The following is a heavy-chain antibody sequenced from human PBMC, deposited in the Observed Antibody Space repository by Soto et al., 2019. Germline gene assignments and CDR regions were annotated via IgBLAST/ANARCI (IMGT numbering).Heavy chain of an antibody. CDR2: INHSGST. CDR3: ARGSGLYCSGGSCLYYFDY. J-gene: IGHJ4*02. CDR1: CGSFSGYY. D-gene: IGHD2-15*01. V-gene: IGHV4-34*01. Sequence: SETLSLTCAVYCGSFSGYYWSWIRQPPGKGLEWIGEINHSGSTNYNPSLRSRVTISVDTSKNQFSLKLSSVTAADTAVYYCARGSGLYCSGGSCLYYFDYWGQGTLVTVSS.